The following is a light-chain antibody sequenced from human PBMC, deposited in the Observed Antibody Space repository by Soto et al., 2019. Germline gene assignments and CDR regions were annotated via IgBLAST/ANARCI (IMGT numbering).Light chain of an antibody. J-gene: IGKJ4*01. CDR3: QQYNNWPLT. V-gene: IGKV3-15*01. CDR1: QSVGSD. Sequence: EIVLTQSPATLSVSPGERATLSCRASQSVGSDLVWYQQKPGQAPRLFIYDASTRATGIPARFSGSGSGTDFTLTISSPQSEDFAVYHCQQYNNWPLTFGGGTKLEIK. CDR2: DAS.